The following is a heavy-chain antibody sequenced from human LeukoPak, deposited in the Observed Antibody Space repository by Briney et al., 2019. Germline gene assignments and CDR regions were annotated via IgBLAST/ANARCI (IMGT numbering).Heavy chain of an antibody. D-gene: IGHD6-19*01. Sequence: GGSLRLSCAASGFTFSSYGMHWVRQATGKGLEWVAFIRYDGSNKYYADSVKGRFTISRDNSKNTLYLQMNSLRAEDTAVYYCAKEGSSGSDGMDVWGQGTTVTVSS. CDR3: AKEGSSGSDGMDV. V-gene: IGHV3-30*02. CDR2: IRYDGSNK. J-gene: IGHJ6*02. CDR1: GFTFSSYG.